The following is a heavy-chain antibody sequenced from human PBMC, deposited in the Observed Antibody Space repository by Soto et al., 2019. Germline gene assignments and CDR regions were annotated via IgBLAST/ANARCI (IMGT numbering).Heavy chain of an antibody. CDR2: IDGVGTVI. Sequence: EVHLVESGGDLVQPGGSLRLPCAASGFTFSSYWMHWARQAPGKGLVWLSSIDGVGTVIPHADSVKGRFTVSRDNAKNTLYLQMNSLRAEDTAVYYCVREVCSGGLCKVFDYCGQGTPVTVSS. J-gene: IGHJ4*02. CDR3: VREVCSGGLCKVFDY. CDR1: GFTFSSYW. D-gene: IGHD2-15*01. V-gene: IGHV3-74*01.